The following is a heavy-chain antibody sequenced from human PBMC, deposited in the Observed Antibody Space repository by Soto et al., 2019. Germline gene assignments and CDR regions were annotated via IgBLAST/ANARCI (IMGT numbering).Heavy chain of an antibody. CDR1: GGSISSGGYS. Sequence: QLQLQESGSGLVKPSQTLSLTCAVSGGSISSGGYSWSWIRQPPGKGLEWIGYIYHSGSTYYNPSLKSRVTISVDRSKNQFSLNLSSVTAADTAVYYCASTATVTTYRGLFDYWGQGTLVTVSS. CDR3: ASTATVTTYRGLFDY. D-gene: IGHD4-4*01. CDR2: IYHSGST. J-gene: IGHJ4*02. V-gene: IGHV4-30-2*01.